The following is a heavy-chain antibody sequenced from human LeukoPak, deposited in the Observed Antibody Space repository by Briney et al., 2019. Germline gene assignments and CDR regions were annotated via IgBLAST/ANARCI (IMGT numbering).Heavy chain of an antibody. V-gene: IGHV4-4*07. CDR3: ARGDYYYYMDV. CDR1: GGSISGNY. J-gene: IGHJ6*03. CDR2: IYTSGTT. Sequence: SETLSLTCTVSGGSISGNYWNWLRQPAGEGLQWIGRIYTSGTTNYNPSLKSRVTMSVDTSKTQFSLKLSSVTAADTAVYYCARGDYYYYMDVWGKGTTVTVSS.